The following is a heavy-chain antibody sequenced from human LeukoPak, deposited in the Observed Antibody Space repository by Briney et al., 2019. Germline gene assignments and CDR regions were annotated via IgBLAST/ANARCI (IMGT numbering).Heavy chain of an antibody. J-gene: IGHJ4*02. CDR3: AKDPPDWNYNY. V-gene: IGHV3-23*01. CDR2: ISGSGGST. Sequence: GGSLRLSCAASGFTFSSYAMDWVRQAPGKGLEWVSGISGSGGSTYYADSVKGRFTISRDNSKNTLYLQMNSLRAEDTAVYYCAKDPPDWNYNYWGQGTLVTVSS. CDR1: GFTFSSYA. D-gene: IGHD1-7*01.